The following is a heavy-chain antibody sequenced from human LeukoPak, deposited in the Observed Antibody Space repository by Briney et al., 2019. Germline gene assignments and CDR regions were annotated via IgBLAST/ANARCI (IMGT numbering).Heavy chain of an antibody. CDR1: GFTFNNYA. CDR2: ISGPGGTT. J-gene: IGHJ4*02. CDR3: ARGGDGYNGYLH. V-gene: IGHV3-23*01. Sequence: PGGSLRLSCAASGFTFNNYAMNWVRQAPGKGLQWVSTISGPGGTTYYADSVKGRFTISRDNSKNTLYLQMNSLRAEDTAVYYCARGGDGYNGYLHWGQGTLVTVSS. D-gene: IGHD5-24*01.